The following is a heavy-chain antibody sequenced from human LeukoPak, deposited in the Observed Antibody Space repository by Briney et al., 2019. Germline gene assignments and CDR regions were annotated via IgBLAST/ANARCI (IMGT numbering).Heavy chain of an antibody. CDR2: ISGDGTTI. V-gene: IGHV3-48*03. J-gene: IGHJ4*02. CDR1: GFTFSSYA. Sequence: GGSLRLSCAASGFTFSSYAMHWVRQAPGKGLECLSYISGDGTTIQYADSVKGRFTISRDNANNSLYLQMTSLRGEDTAVYYCARAVSAARVYDYWGQGTLVTVSS. D-gene: IGHD2-15*01. CDR3: ARAVSAARVYDY.